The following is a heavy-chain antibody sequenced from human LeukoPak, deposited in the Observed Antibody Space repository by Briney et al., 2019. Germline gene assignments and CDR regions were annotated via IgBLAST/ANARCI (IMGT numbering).Heavy chain of an antibody. CDR1: RYSFTSYW. CDR2: IYPGDSDT. J-gene: IGHJ4*02. V-gene: IGHV5-51*01. Sequence: GESLKISCKGSRYSFTSYWIGWVLQMPGKCLGWMGIIYPGDSDTRYSPSFQGQVTISADKSISTAYLQWSSLKASDTAMYYCARHPIAAAADYWGQGTLVTVSS. D-gene: IGHD6-13*01. CDR3: ARHPIAAAADY.